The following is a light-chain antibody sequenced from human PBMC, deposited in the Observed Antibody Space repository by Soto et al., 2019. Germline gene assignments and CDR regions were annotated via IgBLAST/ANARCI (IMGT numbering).Light chain of an antibody. CDR2: EVS. Sequence: QSALTQPASVSGSPGQSITISCTGTSSDVGGYNYVSWYQQHPGKAPKLMIYEVSNRPSGLSNGFSGSKSGNTASLTISGLQAEDEGDYYCSSYTSSSPWVFGGGTQLTVL. J-gene: IGLJ3*02. CDR1: SSDVGGYNY. CDR3: SSYTSSSPWV. V-gene: IGLV2-14*01.